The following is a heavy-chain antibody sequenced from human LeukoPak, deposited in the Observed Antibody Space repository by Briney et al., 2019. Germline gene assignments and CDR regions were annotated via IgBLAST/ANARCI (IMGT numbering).Heavy chain of an antibody. CDR3: ARERGRGYSYGSNPYYFDY. D-gene: IGHD5-18*01. J-gene: IGHJ4*02. CDR1: GYTFTGYY. Sequence: ASVKVSCKASGYTFTGYYMHWARQAPGQGLEWMGWINPNSGGTNYAQKFQGRVTMTRDTSISTAYMELSRLRSDDTAVYYCARERGRGYSYGSNPYYFDYWGQGTLVTVSS. CDR2: INPNSGGT. V-gene: IGHV1-2*02.